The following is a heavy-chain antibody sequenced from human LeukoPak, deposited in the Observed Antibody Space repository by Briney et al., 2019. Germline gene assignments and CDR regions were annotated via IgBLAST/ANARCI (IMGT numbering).Heavy chain of an antibody. CDR1: GGSVTSYY. Sequence: PSETLSLTCTVSGGSVTSYYWSWIRQPPGKGLEWIGYISYSGTTNYNPSLKGRVTISVDTSKNQFSLKLTSVTAADTAIYYCARDPLAAAGPDYWAKETLVTVS. CDR2: ISYSGTT. V-gene: IGHV4-59*02. D-gene: IGHD6-13*01. CDR3: ARDPLAAAGPDY. J-gene: IGHJ4*02.